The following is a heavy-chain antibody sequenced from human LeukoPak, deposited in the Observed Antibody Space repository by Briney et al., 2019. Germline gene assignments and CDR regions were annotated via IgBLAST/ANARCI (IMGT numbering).Heavy chain of an antibody. CDR3: ARDLSGRDFWSGYYSDAFDI. CDR2: IYSGGRT. Sequence: GGSLRLSCAASGFTFSSYWMHWVRQAPGKGLEWVSVIYSGGRTYYADSVKGRFTISRDNSKNTLYLQMNSLRAGDTAVYYCARDLSGRDFWSGYYSDAFDIWGQGTMVTVSS. D-gene: IGHD3-3*01. V-gene: IGHV3-66*01. CDR1: GFTFSSYW. J-gene: IGHJ3*02.